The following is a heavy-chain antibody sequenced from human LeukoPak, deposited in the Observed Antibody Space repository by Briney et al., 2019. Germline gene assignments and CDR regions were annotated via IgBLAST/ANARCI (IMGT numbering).Heavy chain of an antibody. CDR1: GGSISSGDYY. Sequence: SQTLSLTCTVSGGSISSGDYYWSWIRQPPGKGLEWIGYIYYSGSTYYNPSLKSRVTISVDTSKNQFSLKLSSVTAADTAVYYCARTLAYCGDDCYYMDVWGQGTTVTVSS. D-gene: IGHD2-21*01. J-gene: IGHJ6*02. V-gene: IGHV4-30-4*01. CDR3: ARTLAYCGDDCYYMDV. CDR2: IYYSGST.